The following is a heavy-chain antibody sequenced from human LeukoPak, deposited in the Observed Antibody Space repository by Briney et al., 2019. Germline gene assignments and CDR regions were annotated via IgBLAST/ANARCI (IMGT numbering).Heavy chain of an antibody. CDR3: AKGSSGSFYSHFDY. CDR1: GFTLSTYG. J-gene: IGHJ4*02. V-gene: IGHV3-30*18. D-gene: IGHD3-10*01. CDR2: ILYDGSDK. Sequence: RRSLRLSCAASGFTLSTYGMHWVRQAPGKGLEWVAAILYDGSDKYYADSVKGRFTISRDNSKNTLYLQMNSVRAEDTAVYYCAKGSSGSFYSHFDYWGQGTLVTVSS.